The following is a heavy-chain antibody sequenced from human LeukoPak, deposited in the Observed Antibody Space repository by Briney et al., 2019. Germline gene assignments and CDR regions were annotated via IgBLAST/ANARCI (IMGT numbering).Heavy chain of an antibody. CDR1: GFTFDDYA. CDR2: INSDGSST. V-gene: IGHV3-74*01. D-gene: IGHD4-17*01. CDR3: ARALTTVTTFFDY. J-gene: IGHJ4*02. Sequence: TGGSLRLSCAASGFTFDDYAMHWVRQAPGKGLVWVSRINSDGSSTSYADSVKGRFTISRDNAKNTLYLQMNSLRAEDTAVYYCARALTTVTTFFDYWGQGTLVTVSS.